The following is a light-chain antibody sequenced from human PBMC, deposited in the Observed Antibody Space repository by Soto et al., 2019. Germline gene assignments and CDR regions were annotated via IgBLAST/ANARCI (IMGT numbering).Light chain of an antibody. CDR2: AAS. Sequence: DIQMTQSPSSLSASVGDRVTITCRASQSISSYLNWYQQKPGKAPKLLIYAASSLQSGVPSMFSGSGSGTDFTITISSLQPDYFATYYFQQSYSTPFTFGRGTKVDIK. J-gene: IGKJ3*01. V-gene: IGKV1-39*01. CDR1: QSISSY. CDR3: QQSYSTPFT.